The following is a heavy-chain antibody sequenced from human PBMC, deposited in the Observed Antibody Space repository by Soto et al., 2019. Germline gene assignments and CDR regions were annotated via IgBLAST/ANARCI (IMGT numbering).Heavy chain of an antibody. CDR2: IIPIFGTA. J-gene: IGHJ4*02. D-gene: IGHD3-3*01. V-gene: IGHV1-69*06. CDR1: GGTFSSYA. CDR3: ATSLANYDFRSTALYYFDY. Sequence: GASVKVSCKASGGTFSSYAISWVLQAPGQGLEWMGGIIPIFGTANYAQKFQGRVTITADKSTSTAYMELSSLRSEDTAVYYCATSLANYDFRSTALYYFDYWGQGTLVTVSS.